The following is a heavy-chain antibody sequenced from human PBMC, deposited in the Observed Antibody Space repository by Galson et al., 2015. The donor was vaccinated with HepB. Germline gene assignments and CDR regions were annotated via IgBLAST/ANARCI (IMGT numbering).Heavy chain of an antibody. Sequence: SLRLSCAASGFTFSSYAMSWVRQAPGKGLEWVSAISGSGGSTYYADSVKGRFTISRDNSKNTLYLQMNSLRAEDTAVYYCAKGFFIAVAVYDYWGQGTLVTVSS. CDR3: AKGFFIAVAVYDY. D-gene: IGHD6-19*01. J-gene: IGHJ4*02. V-gene: IGHV3-23*01. CDR1: GFTFSSYA. CDR2: ISGSGGST.